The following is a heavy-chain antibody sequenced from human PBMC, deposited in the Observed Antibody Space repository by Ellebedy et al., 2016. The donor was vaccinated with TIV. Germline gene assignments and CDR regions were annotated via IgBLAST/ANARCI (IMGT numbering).Heavy chain of an antibody. CDR3: ARDGPLRGAFDI. J-gene: IGHJ3*02. Sequence: GESLKISXAASGFTFSSYGMHWVRQAPGKGLEWVAVIWYDGSNKYYADSVKGRFTISRDNSKNTLYLQMNSLRSEDTAVYYCARDGPLRGAFDIWGQGTMVTVSS. CDR2: IWYDGSNK. V-gene: IGHV3-33*01. CDR1: GFTFSSYG. D-gene: IGHD4-17*01.